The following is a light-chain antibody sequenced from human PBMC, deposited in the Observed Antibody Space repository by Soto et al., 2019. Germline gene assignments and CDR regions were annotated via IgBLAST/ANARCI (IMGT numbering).Light chain of an antibody. CDR1: QSVRSNY. V-gene: IGKV3-20*01. CDR2: RVS. CDR3: QQYGNVPLT. J-gene: IGKJ4*01. Sequence: EIVLTQSPGTLSLTPGERATLSCRASQSVRSNYLAWYQQRPGQAPRLLIYRVSSRATGIPDRFSGSGSGTDFTLTISRLELEDVSVYYCQQYGNVPLTFGGGTKVDI.